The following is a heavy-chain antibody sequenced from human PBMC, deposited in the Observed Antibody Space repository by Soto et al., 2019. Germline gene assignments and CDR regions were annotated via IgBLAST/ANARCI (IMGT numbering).Heavy chain of an antibody. V-gene: IGHV4-59*01. CDR3: ARDGKRFGGKHMDV. D-gene: IGHD3-10*01. J-gene: IGHJ6*03. CDR2: IYYSGST. Sequence: PSESLSLTCTVSGGSICSYYWSWIRQPPGKGLEWIGYIYYSGSTNYNPSLKSRVTISVDTSKNQFSLKLSSVTAADTAVYYCARDGKRFGGKHMDVWGKGTTVTVSS. CDR1: GGSICSYY.